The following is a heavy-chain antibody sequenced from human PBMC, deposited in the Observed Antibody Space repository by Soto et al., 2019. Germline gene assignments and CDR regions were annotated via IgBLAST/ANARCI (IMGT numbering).Heavy chain of an antibody. J-gene: IGHJ6*02. Sequence: SETLSLTCTVSGGSVSSGSYYWSWIRQPPGKGLEWIGYIYYSGSTNYNPSLKSRVTISVDTSKNQFSLKLSSVTAAYTAVYYCARTVTTTWGYYGMDVWGQGTTVTVSS. CDR2: IYYSGST. CDR1: GGSVSSGSYY. D-gene: IGHD4-17*01. CDR3: ARTVTTTWGYYGMDV. V-gene: IGHV4-61*01.